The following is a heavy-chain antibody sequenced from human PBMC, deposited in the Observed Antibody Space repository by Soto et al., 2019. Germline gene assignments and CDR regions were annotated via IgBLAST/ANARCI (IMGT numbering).Heavy chain of an antibody. CDR3: AREGYYSGSGTYSPPRYYGMDA. J-gene: IGHJ6*02. CDR1: GYRFIDYG. V-gene: IGHV1-18*01. D-gene: IGHD3-10*01. Sequence: QVRLEQSGAEVKQPGASVKVSCKASGYRFIDYGITWVRQAPGQGLEWMGWISDYNGNTHYGKKFQGRVTMTTDTATRTANMELKSLRSDDTAVYFCAREGYYSGSGTYSPPRYYGMDAWGQGTTVTVSS. CDR2: ISDYNGNT.